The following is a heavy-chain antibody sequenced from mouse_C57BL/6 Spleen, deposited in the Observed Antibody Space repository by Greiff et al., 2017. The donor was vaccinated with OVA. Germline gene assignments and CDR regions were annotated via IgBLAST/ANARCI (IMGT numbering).Heavy chain of an antibody. Sequence: EVKVEEPGPGLVKPSQSLSLTCPVTGYSITSGYFRNWSRQLPGNQLEWMGYISYDGSNNYNPSLKNRISITRDTSKNQFFLKLNSVTTEDTATYYCASPFYYAMDYWGQGTSVTVSS. V-gene: IGHV3-6*01. CDR3: ASPFYYAMDY. J-gene: IGHJ4*01. CDR1: GYSITSGYF. CDR2: ISYDGSN.